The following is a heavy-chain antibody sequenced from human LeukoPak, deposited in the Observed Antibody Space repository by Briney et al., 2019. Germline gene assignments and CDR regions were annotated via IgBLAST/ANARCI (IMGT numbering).Heavy chain of an antibody. CDR3: AKGSYYDSSGSFYFDY. CDR2: IGGSGDNT. Sequence: GGSLRLSCAASGFTFSSYAMSWVRQAPGKGLEWVSGIGGSGDNTYYADSVKGRFTISRDNSKNTLYVQVNSLGTEDTAAYYCAKGSYYDSSGSFYFDYWGQGTLVTVSS. D-gene: IGHD3-22*01. V-gene: IGHV3-23*01. J-gene: IGHJ4*02. CDR1: GFTFSSYA.